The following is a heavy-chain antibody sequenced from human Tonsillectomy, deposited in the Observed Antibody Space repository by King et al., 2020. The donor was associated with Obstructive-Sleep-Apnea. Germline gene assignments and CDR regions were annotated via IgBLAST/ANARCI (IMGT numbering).Heavy chain of an antibody. J-gene: IGHJ4*02. V-gene: IGHV3-30*02. D-gene: IGHD6-13*01. CDR1: GFTFSSYG. CDR2: IRYDGSNK. Sequence: QVQLVESGGGVVQPGRSLRLSCAASGFTFSSYGMHWVRQAPGKGLEWVAFIRYDGSNKYYADSVKGRFTISRDNSKNTLYLQMNSLRAEDTAVYYCAKDQGVYSSSWYLFDYWGQGTLVTVSS. CDR3: AKDQGVYSSSWYLFDY.